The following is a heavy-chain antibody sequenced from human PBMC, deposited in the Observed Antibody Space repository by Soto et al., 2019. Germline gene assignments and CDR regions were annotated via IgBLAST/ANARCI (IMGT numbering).Heavy chain of an antibody. CDR2: IYHNGNT. CDR1: GGSIRSSHTSTY. V-gene: IGHV4-61*01. CDR3: ARLNWNCGRDFYIDS. D-gene: IGHD2-21*02. J-gene: IGHJ4*02. Sequence: SETLSLTCSVSGGSIRSSHTSTYWTWIRQPPGKGLEWIAYIYHNGNTAYNPSLKSRITISVDSSKNQFSLKMNSVTAADTAVYYCARLNWNCGRDFYIDSWGPGILVTVSS.